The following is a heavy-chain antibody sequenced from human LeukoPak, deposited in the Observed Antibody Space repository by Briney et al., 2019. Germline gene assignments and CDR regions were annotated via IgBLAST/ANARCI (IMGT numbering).Heavy chain of an antibody. D-gene: IGHD7-27*01. V-gene: IGHV4-59*12. Sequence: SETLSLTCTVSGGSISSYYWSWIRQPPGKGLEWIGYIYYSGSTNYNPSLKSRVTVSVDTSKNQFSLNLSSLTAADTAVYYCTRDLGNWDIDYWGQGILVTVSS. CDR3: TRDLGNWDIDY. CDR2: IYYSGST. J-gene: IGHJ4*02. CDR1: GGSISSYY.